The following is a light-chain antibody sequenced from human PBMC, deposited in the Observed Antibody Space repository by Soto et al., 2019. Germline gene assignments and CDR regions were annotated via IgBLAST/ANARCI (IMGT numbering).Light chain of an antibody. V-gene: IGLV1-51*02. CDR3: GTWESSLDGWV. Sequence: QSVLTQPPSVSAAPGQKVTISCSGSSSNIAKNYVSWYQQFPGTALKLLIYENEIRPSGVPERFSGSKSGTSATLVITGLQTGDEADYYCGTWESSLDGWVFGGGTQLTVL. J-gene: IGLJ3*02. CDR1: SSNIAKNY. CDR2: ENE.